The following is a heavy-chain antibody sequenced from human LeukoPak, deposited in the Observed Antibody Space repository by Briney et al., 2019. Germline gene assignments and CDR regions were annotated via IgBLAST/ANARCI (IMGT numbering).Heavy chain of an antibody. D-gene: IGHD6-19*01. CDR2: ISWNSGSI. J-gene: IGHJ4*02. Sequence: PGGSLRLSCAASGFTFDDYAMHWVRQAPGKGLEWVSGISWNSGSIGYADSVKGRFTISRDNAKNSLYLQMNSLRAEDTALYYCAKVSGGSSGSFDYWGQGTLVTVSS. V-gene: IGHV3-9*01. CDR1: GFTFDDYA. CDR3: AKVSGGSSGSFDY.